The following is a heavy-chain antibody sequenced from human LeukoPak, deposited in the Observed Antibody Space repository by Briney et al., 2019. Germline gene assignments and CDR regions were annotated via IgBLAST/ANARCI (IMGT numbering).Heavy chain of an antibody. V-gene: IGHV4-59*11. J-gene: IGHJ4*02. Sequence: SETLSLTCTVSGGSISSHYWSWIRQPPGKGLEWIAYLFDSVNTKDNPSLQSRLTLSADTSKNQFSLKLSSVTAADTAVYYCATHYDTSGYYYFDFWGQGTLVTVSS. CDR2: LFDSVNT. CDR1: GGSISSHY. D-gene: IGHD3-22*01. CDR3: ATHYDTSGYYYFDF.